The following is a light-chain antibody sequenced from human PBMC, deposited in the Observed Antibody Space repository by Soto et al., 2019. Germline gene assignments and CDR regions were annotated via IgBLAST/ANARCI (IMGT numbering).Light chain of an antibody. CDR1: QRIDTY. Sequence: EIVLTQSPATLYVSPGERATLSCSASQRIDTYLALYPQKPGQAPRPLIYVASNRATGIPARFSGSGSGTEFTLTISSLQSEDFAVYCCQQYDHCPRGTFCQGTQLAI. CDR2: VAS. CDR3: QQYDHCPRGT. V-gene: IGKV3-15*01. J-gene: IGKJ2*01.